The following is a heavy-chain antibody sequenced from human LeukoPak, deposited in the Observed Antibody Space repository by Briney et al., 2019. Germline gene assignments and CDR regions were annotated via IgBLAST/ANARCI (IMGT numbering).Heavy chain of an antibody. J-gene: IGHJ5*02. D-gene: IGHD6-13*01. CDR3: AKDSSSWYGWFDP. CDR2: ISYDGSNK. Sequence: GGSLRLSCAASGFTFSSYGMHWARQAPGKGLEWVAVISYDGSNKYYADSVKGRFTISRDNSKNTLYLQMNSLRAEDTAVYYCAKDSSSWYGWFDPWGQGTLVTVSS. V-gene: IGHV3-30*18. CDR1: GFTFSSYG.